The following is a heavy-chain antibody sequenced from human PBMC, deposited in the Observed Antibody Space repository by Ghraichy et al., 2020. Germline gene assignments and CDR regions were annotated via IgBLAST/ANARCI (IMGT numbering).Heavy chain of an antibody. CDR1: GGSITINNDY. Sequence: SETLSLTCTVSGGSITINNDYWDWIRQPPGKGLEWIGSIYYRVTTYYSPSLKSRVTISVDTSKNHFSLKLSSVTAADTAVYYCARRARTPFDYWSQGTLVTFSS. CDR2: IYYRVTT. CDR3: ARRARTPFDY. J-gene: IGHJ4*02. V-gene: IGHV4-39*02.